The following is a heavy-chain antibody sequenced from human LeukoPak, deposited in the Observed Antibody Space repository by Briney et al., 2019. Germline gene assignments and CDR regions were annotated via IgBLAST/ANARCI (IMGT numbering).Heavy chain of an antibody. CDR3: ARDRTYNYDSSGYHFDY. D-gene: IGHD3-22*01. Sequence: ASVKVSCMASGYTFTSYAMNWVRQAPGQGFEWMVWTNTNTGNPTYAQGFTGRFVFSLDTSVSTAYLQISSLKAEDTAVYYCARDRTYNYDSSGYHFDYWGQGTLVTVSS. CDR1: GYTFTSYA. CDR2: TNTNTGNP. V-gene: IGHV7-4-1*02. J-gene: IGHJ4*02.